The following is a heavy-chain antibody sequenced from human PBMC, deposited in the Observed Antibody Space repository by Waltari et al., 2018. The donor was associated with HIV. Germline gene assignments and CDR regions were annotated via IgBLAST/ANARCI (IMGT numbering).Heavy chain of an antibody. V-gene: IGHV1-8*01. CDR3: STSRPGAMFGDA. J-gene: IGHJ5*02. Sequence: QGQLVQSGAEVKQSEASVRISCKASGYPFPNYDINWLRQATGQGLEWMGWMNPSTGNAGYAHKFQGRVTMTRDIPINTAYMELSGLTSHDTAVYYCSTSRPGAMFGDAWGQGTLVTVSS. D-gene: IGHD3-3*01. CDR1: GYPFPNYD. CDR2: MNPSTGNA.